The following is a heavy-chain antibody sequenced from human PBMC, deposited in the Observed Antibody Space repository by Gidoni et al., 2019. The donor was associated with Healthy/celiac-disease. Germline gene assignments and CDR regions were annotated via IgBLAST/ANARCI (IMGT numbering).Heavy chain of an antibody. J-gene: IGHJ5*02. CDR1: VGSFSGYY. Sequence: AVKVGSFSGYYGSWSRQPPGKGLEWIGEINHSGSTNYNPSLKSRVTISVDTSKNQFSLKLSSVTAADTAVYYCARGIERITMVRGVIIRRGWFDPWGQGTLVTVSS. CDR3: ARGIERITMVRGVIIRRGWFDP. D-gene: IGHD3-10*01. CDR2: INHSGST. V-gene: IGHV4-34*01.